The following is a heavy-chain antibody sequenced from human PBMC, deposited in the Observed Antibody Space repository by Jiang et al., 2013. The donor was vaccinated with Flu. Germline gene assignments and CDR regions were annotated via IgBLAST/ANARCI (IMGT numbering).Heavy chain of an antibody. D-gene: IGHD6-19*01. CDR3: ARGVAVGDTVPFNWFDP. CDR1: GDSVSSNRAA. J-gene: IGHJ5*02. CDR2: TYYRSKWYN. V-gene: IGHV6-1*01. Sequence: QTLSLTCAISGDSVSSNRAAWNWIRQSPMRGLEWLGRTYYRSKWYNDYAVSVESRITIKSDTFKNQFSLHLNSVTPEDTAIYYCARGVAVGDTVPFNWFDPGAREPWSPSP.